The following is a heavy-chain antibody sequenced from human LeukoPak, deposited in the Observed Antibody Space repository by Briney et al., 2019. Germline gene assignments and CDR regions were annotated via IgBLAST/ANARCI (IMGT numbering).Heavy chain of an antibody. CDR3: AREFTSSSGSVSDY. CDR1: GFTFSSYN. V-gene: IGHV3-48*02. Sequence: PGGSLRLSCAASGFTFSSYNMNWVREALGKGLERVSYISSSSTTIYYADSVKGRFTISRDNAKNSLYLHLNSLRDEDTAVYYCAREFTSSSGSVSDYWGQGTLVTVSS. J-gene: IGHJ4*02. D-gene: IGHD6-6*01. CDR2: ISSSSTTI.